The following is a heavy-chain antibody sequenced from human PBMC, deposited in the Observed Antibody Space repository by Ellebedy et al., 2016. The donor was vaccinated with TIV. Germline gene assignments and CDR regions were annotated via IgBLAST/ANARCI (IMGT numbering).Heavy chain of an antibody. CDR2: IYLSDSQT. CDR1: GDTFSNFW. Sequence: PGGSLRLSCKASGDTFSNFWIGWVCQLSGKGLEWMGSIYLSDSQTRYIPSFQGQVTMSADKSISTAYLQWYSLRPSDTAIYYGALCGGDCYSYYWGQGTLVIVSS. D-gene: IGHD2-21*02. J-gene: IGHJ4*02. V-gene: IGHV5-51*01. CDR3: ALCGGDCYSYY.